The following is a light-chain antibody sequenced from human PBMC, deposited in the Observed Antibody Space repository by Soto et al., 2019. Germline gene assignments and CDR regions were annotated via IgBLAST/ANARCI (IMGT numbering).Light chain of an antibody. CDR1: SSDVGGYNY. Sequence: QSVLTQPASVSGSPGQSITISCTGTSSDVGGYNYVSWYQQHPGKAPKLIIYDVANRPSGVSNRFSGSKSGDTASLTISGLQAEDEADYYCSSYTSSSSWVFGGGTKLTGL. CDR2: DVA. CDR3: SSYTSSSSWV. J-gene: IGLJ3*02. V-gene: IGLV2-14*01.